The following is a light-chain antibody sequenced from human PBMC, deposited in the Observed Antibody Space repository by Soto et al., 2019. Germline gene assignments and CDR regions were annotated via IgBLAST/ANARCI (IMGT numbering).Light chain of an antibody. Sequence: VMTQAPATLSVSPGERATLSCRASQSVSSNYLAWYQQKPGQAPRLLIYDTSARATGVPARFSGSRSGPEFTLTISSLQSEDFAVYYCQQYNNWPLTFGGGTKVDIK. J-gene: IGKJ4*01. CDR2: DTS. V-gene: IGKV3-15*01. CDR3: QQYNNWPLT. CDR1: QSVSSN.